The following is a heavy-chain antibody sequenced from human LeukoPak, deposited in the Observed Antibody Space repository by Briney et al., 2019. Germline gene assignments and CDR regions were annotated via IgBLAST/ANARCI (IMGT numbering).Heavy chain of an antibody. J-gene: IGHJ5*02. CDR1: GGSFSGYY. D-gene: IGHD2-2*01. Sequence: SETLSLTCAVYGGSFSGYYWSWIRQPPGKGLEWIGEINHSGSTNYNPSLKSRVTISVDTSKNQFSLKLSSVTAADTAVYYCARGGVVVPAAIGYGHNWFDPWGQGTLVTVSS. V-gene: IGHV4-34*01. CDR3: ARGGVVVPAAIGYGHNWFDP. CDR2: INHSGST.